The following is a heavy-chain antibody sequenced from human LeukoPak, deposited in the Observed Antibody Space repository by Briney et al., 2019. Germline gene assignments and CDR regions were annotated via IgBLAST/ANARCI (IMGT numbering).Heavy chain of an antibody. V-gene: IGHV4-59*08. Sequence: SETLSLTCTVSGGSISSYCWIWIRQPPGKGLEWIGYIDYRGRTKYNPSLKSRVTMSLGTSRNQFSLKLTSVTAADTAVYYCASDNSGSYHPYYWGLGTLVTVSS. CDR1: GGSISSYC. D-gene: IGHD3-22*01. CDR3: ASDNSGSYHPYY. J-gene: IGHJ4*02. CDR2: IDYRGRT.